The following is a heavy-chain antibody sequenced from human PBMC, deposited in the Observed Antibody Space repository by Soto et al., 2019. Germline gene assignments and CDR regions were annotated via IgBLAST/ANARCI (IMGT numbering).Heavy chain of an antibody. CDR1: GFTFDDYA. V-gene: IGHV3-9*01. Sequence: PGGSLRLSCAASGFTFDDYAMHWVRQAPGKGLEWVSGISWNSGSIGYADSVKGRFTISRDNAKNSLYLQMNSLRAEDTALYYCAKDTRDCSSTSCYDYFDYWGQGTLVTVSS. CDR2: ISWNSGSI. D-gene: IGHD2-2*01. J-gene: IGHJ4*02. CDR3: AKDTRDCSSTSCYDYFDY.